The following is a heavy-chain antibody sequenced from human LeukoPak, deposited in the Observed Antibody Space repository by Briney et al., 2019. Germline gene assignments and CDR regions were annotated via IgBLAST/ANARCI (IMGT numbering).Heavy chain of an antibody. V-gene: IGHV4-34*01. Sequence: PSETLSLTCAVYGGSFSGYYWSWIRQPPGKGLEWIGEINHSGSTNYNPSLKSRVTISVDTSKNQFSLKLSSVTAADTAVYYCARGVRFLALRKFYYYMDVWGKGTTVTVSS. CDR3: ARGVRFLALRKFYYYMDV. J-gene: IGHJ6*03. CDR1: GGSFSGYY. D-gene: IGHD3-3*01. CDR2: INHSGST.